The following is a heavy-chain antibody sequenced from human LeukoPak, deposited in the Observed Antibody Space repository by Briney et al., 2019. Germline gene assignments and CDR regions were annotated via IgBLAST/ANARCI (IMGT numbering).Heavy chain of an antibody. CDR3: ARILHSSGWYSLDY. Sequence: ASVKVSCKASGYTFTSYGISWVRQAPGQGLEWMGWISAYNGNTNYAQKLQGRVVMTTDTSTSTAYMELRSLRSDDTAVYYCARILHSSGWYSLDYWGQGTLVTVSS. V-gene: IGHV1-18*01. CDR2: ISAYNGNT. J-gene: IGHJ4*02. CDR1: GYTFTSYG. D-gene: IGHD6-19*01.